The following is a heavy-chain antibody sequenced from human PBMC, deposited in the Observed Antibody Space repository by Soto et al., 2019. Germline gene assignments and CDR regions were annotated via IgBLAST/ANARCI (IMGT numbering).Heavy chain of an antibody. J-gene: IGHJ5*02. D-gene: IGHD3-3*01. V-gene: IGHV4-59*01. CDR2: IYYSGST. Sequence: ASETLSLTCTVSGGSISSYYWSWIRQPPGKGLEWIGYIYYSGSTNYNPSLKSRVTISVDTSKNQFSLKLSSVTAADTAVYYCARAAYYDFWSGPDGTNWFDPWGQGTLVTSPQ. CDR1: GGSISSYY. CDR3: ARAAYYDFWSGPDGTNWFDP.